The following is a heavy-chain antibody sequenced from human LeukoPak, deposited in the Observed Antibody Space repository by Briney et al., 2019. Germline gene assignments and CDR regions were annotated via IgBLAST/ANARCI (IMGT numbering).Heavy chain of an antibody. D-gene: IGHD2/OR15-2a*01. CDR3: VSFYETN. J-gene: IGHJ4*02. V-gene: IGHV3-74*01. CDR2: INSDGSWT. CDR1: GNYW. Sequence: GGSLRLSCAASGNYWMHCVRQAPGKGLVWVSHINSDGSWTSYADSVKGRLTISKDNAKNTVYLQMNSLRAEDTAVYYCVSFYETNWGRGTLVTVSS.